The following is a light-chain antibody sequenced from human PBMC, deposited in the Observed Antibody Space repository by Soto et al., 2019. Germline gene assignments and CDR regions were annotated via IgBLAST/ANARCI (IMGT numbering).Light chain of an antibody. CDR1: SSDVGGYKY. CDR2: EVS. V-gene: IGLV2-14*01. J-gene: IGLJ2*01. Sequence: QSALTQPASVSGSTGQSITISCTGSSSDVGGYKYVSWYQQHPGKAPKLIIYEVSNRPSGVSNRFSGSKSGNTASLTISGLQAEDAADYYCRSYTSSSTVVFGGGTKLTVL. CDR3: RSYTSSSTVV.